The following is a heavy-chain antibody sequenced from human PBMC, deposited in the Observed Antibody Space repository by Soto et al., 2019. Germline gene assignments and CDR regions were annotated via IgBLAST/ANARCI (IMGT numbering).Heavy chain of an antibody. CDR2: IYSNGDT. D-gene: IGHD6-6*01. CDR3: ARRGGSSSGYYYYAMDV. V-gene: IGHV4-31*03. Sequence: CSVSSDSMNSGGYYWSWIRQHPGKGLEWIGYIYSNGDTYYNPSLKCRVTISVDTSKNQFSLNLTSVTAADTAVYYCARRGGSSSGYYYYAMDVWGQGTTVTVSS. CDR1: SDSMNSGGYY. J-gene: IGHJ6*02.